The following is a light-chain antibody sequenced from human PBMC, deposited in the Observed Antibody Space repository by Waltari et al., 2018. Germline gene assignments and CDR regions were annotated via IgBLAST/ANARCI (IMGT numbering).Light chain of an antibody. CDR3: MEALQSVT. CDR1: QSLLHSNGYNY. J-gene: IGKJ5*01. Sequence: DIGMTQSPLLLPVTPGEPASISRRSSQSLLHSNGYNYLDWYLQKPGQSPQILIYLGSNRASGVPDRFSGSGSGTDFTLKISRVEAEDAGVYYCMEALQSVTFGQGTRLEIK. V-gene: IGKV2-28*01. CDR2: LGS.